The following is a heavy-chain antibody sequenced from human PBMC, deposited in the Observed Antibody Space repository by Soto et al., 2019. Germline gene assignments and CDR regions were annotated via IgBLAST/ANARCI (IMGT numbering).Heavy chain of an antibody. CDR2: ISYDGSNK. Sequence: PGGSLRLSCAASGFTFSSYGMHWVRQAPGKGLEWVAVISYDGSNKYYADSVKGRFTISRDNSKNTLYLQMNSLRAEDTAVYYCATRGSATAMITDYYGMDVWGQGTTVTVSS. CDR3: ATRGSATAMITDYYGMDV. D-gene: IGHD5-18*01. CDR1: GFTFSSYG. J-gene: IGHJ6*02. V-gene: IGHV3-30*03.